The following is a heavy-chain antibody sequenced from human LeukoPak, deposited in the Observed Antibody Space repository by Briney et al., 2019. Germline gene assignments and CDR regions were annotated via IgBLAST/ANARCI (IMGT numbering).Heavy chain of an antibody. J-gene: IGHJ4*02. V-gene: IGHV3-9*01. Sequence: PGGSLRLSCAASGFTFYVYAMHWVRQAPGKGLEWVSGISWNSGSIGYADSVKGRFTISRDNAKNSQYLQMNSLRAEDTALYYCAKDTDWGQGTLVTVSS. CDR3: AKDTD. CDR2: ISWNSGSI. CDR1: GFTFYVYA.